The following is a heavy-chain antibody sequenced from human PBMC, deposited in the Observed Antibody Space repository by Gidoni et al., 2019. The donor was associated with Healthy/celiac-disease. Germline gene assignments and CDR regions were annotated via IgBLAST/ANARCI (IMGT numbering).Heavy chain of an antibody. CDR1: GGTSSSYG. Sequence: QVQLVESGGGVVEPGRSRRLSCAAAGGTSSSYGMHWGRQAPGEGLEGVAVISYDCSNKYYADSVKGLFTISSHNSKNTLYLQMHRLRAEDAAVDYCAQYGCGDWNWYFDLWGRGTLVTVSS. CDR3: AQYGCGDWNWYFDL. J-gene: IGHJ2*01. CDR2: ISYDCSNK. D-gene: IGHD2-21*02. V-gene: IGHV3-30*18.